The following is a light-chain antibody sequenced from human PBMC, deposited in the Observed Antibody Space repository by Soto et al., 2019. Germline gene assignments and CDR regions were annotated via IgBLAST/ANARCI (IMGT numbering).Light chain of an antibody. CDR1: QSVRSNF. CDR3: QQYGGSPKT. V-gene: IGKV3-20*01. J-gene: IGKJ1*01. CDR2: GAS. Sequence: EIVLSQSPGTLSLSPGERATLSCRASQSVRSNFLAWYQQKPGQAPRLLISGASSRAPGVADRFTGSGSGTDFTLTISSLETEDFAVYYCQQYGGSPKTFGQGTKVEIK.